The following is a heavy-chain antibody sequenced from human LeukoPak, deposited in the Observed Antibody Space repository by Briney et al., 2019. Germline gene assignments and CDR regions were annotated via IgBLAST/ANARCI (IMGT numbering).Heavy chain of an antibody. CDR1: GGSISNYY. CDR2: IYYSGST. CDR3: ARDWGVSASPGYMDV. Sequence: SETLSLTCTVSGGSISNYYWSWIRHPPGKGLEWIGYIYYSGSTKYNPSLKSRVTISVDTSKNQFPLRLSSVTAAHTAVYYCARDWGVSASPGYMDVWGKGTTVTVSS. J-gene: IGHJ6*03. D-gene: IGHD2-2*01. V-gene: IGHV4-59*01.